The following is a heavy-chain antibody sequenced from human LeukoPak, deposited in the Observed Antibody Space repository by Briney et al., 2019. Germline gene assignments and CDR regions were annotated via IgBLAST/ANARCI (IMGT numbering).Heavy chain of an antibody. CDR3: ARDCGGSCYSGGPPYGMDV. D-gene: IGHD2-15*01. V-gene: IGHV3-30-3*01. Sequence: LSCAAXGFTFSSYAMHWVRQAPGKGLEGVAVISYDGSNKYYADSVKGRFTISRDNSKNTLYLQMNSLRAEDTAVYYCARDCGGSCYSGGPPYGMDVWGQGTTVTVSS. CDR2: ISYDGSNK. J-gene: IGHJ6*02. CDR1: GFTFSSYA.